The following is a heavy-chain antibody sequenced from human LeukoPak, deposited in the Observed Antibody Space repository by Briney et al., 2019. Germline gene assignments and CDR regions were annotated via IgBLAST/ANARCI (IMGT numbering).Heavy chain of an antibody. V-gene: IGHV1-2*02. Sequence: ASVKVSCKASGYTFTAYYMHWVRQAPAQGLEWMGWINPNSGGTNYAQKFQGRVTMTRDTSISTAYMELSRLRSDDTAVYYCARDLPRDYGDYPAWYFDYWGQGTLVTVSS. CDR3: ARDLPRDYGDYPAWYFDY. CDR1: GYTFTAYY. CDR2: INPNSGGT. D-gene: IGHD4-17*01. J-gene: IGHJ4*02.